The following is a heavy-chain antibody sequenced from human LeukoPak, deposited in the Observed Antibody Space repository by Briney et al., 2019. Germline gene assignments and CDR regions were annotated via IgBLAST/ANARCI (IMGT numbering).Heavy chain of an antibody. D-gene: IGHD2-15*01. CDR2: IRYDGSNK. Sequence: PGGSLRLSCAASGFTFSSYGMHWVRQAPGKGLEWVAFIRYDGSNKYYADSVKGRFTISRDNSKNTLYLQMNSLRAEDTAVYYCARVFLRTLDYWGQGTLVTVSS. CDR3: ARVFLRTLDY. CDR1: GFTFSSYG. V-gene: IGHV3-30*02. J-gene: IGHJ4*02.